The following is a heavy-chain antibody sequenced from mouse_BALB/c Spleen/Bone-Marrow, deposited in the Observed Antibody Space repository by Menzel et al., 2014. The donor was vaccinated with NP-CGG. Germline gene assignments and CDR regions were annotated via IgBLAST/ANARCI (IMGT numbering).Heavy chain of an antibody. CDR3: ARNGNYGAWFAY. CDR1: GFNIKDTY. J-gene: IGHJ3*01. CDR2: IDPANGNT. Sequence: DVQLQESGAELVKPGASVKLSCTASGFNIKDTYMHWVKQRPEQGLEWIGRIDPANGNTKYDPKSQGKATITADTSSNTAYLQLSSLTSEDTAVYSCARNGNYGAWFAYWGQGTLVTVSA. D-gene: IGHD2-1*01. V-gene: IGHV14-3*02.